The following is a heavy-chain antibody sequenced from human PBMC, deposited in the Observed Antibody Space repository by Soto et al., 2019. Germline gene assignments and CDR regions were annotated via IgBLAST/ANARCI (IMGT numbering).Heavy chain of an antibody. J-gene: IGHJ3*02. CDR2: IIPIFGTT. CDR1: GGTFSNYA. D-gene: IGHD6-13*01. V-gene: IGHV1-69*15. Sequence: QVQLVQSGAELKKPGSSVKVSCQASGGTFSNYAISWVRQAPGQGLEWMGKIIPIFGTTNYAQNFRGRVTITADEYTTTAYMELSSLRSDDTALYYCARELPPAPGSFREDAWHIWGQGTMITVSS. CDR3: ARELPPAPGSFREDAWHI.